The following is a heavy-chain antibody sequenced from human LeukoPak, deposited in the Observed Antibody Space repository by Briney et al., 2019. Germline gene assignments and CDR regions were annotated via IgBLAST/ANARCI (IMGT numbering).Heavy chain of an antibody. V-gene: IGHV4-4*07. CDR2: IFTSGSA. J-gene: IGHJ4*02. Sequence: PSETLSPTCTISTTSINDFYWTWIRQPAGKGLEYVGHIFTSGSADYNASLKNRLTMSVDTSKNQVSLKLYSVTAADTAVYYCAGTRIIWFGESRATLDYWGQGTQVTVSS. CDR3: AGTRIIWFGESRATLDY. CDR1: TTSINDFY. D-gene: IGHD3-10*01.